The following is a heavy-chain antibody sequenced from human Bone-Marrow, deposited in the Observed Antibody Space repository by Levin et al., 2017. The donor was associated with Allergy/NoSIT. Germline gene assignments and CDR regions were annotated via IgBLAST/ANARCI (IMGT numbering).Heavy chain of an antibody. CDR2: ISYDGSNK. CDR3: ARVARLRYPIYYYYGMDV. CDR1: GFTFSSYA. Sequence: GGSLRLSCAASGFTFSSYAMHWVRQAPGKGLEWVAVISYDGSNKYYADSVKGRFTISRDNSKNTLYLQMNSLRAEDTAVYYCARVARLRYPIYYYYGMDVWGQGTTVTVSS. J-gene: IGHJ6*02. D-gene: IGHD2-2*02. V-gene: IGHV3-30-3*01.